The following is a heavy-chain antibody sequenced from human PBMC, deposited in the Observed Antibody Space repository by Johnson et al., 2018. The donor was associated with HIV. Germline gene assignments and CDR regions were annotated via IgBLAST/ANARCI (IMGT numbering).Heavy chain of an antibody. D-gene: IGHD2-8*02. CDR2: ITEDGSEK. CDR1: GFTFSIYW. CDR3: ARDHLPLVVFALDAFDI. J-gene: IGHJ3*02. V-gene: IGHV3-7*05. Sequence: VQLVESGGGLVQPGGSLRLSCAASGFTFSIYWMSWVRQAPGKGLEWVANITEDGSEKNYVDSVQGRFTFSRDNAKNSLYRQMNSLRAEDAAVYYCARDHLPLVVFALDAFDIWGQGTMVTVSS.